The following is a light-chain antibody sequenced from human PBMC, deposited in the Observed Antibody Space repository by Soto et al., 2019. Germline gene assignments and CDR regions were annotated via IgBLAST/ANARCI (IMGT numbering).Light chain of an antibody. V-gene: IGKV3-20*01. Sequence: IVLTQSPSTLSSFPGDRVTLSCRASQSVSSSYIAWYQQRPGQTPRLLIYAASSRATGSPDRFSGGGSGTDFTLTISRLEPEDFAVYYCQQYGYSPITFGQGTKVDIK. J-gene: IGKJ1*01. CDR1: QSVSSSY. CDR3: QQYGYSPIT. CDR2: AAS.